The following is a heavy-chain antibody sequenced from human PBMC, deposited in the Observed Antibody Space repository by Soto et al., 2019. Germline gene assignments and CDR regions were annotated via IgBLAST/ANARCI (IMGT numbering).Heavy chain of an antibody. D-gene: IGHD6-19*01. CDR1: GGSISSYY. V-gene: IGHV4-59*08. CDR2: IYYSGST. J-gene: IGHJ4*02. Sequence: SLTCTVSGGSISSYYWSWIRQPPGKGLEWIGYIYYSGSTNYNPSLQSRVAISVDTSKNQFSLKLKSVTAADTAIYYCARRTVNIRTFYSGLKTHCFDYWGQGAPVTVSS. CDR3: ARRTVNIRTFYSGLKTHCFDY.